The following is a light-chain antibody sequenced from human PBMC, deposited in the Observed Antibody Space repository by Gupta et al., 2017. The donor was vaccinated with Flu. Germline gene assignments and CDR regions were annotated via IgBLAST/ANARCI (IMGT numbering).Light chain of an antibody. CDR2: RNN. CDR1: SSNIGSNI. J-gene: IGLJ3*02. Sequence: QSVLTQPPSTSGAPGQRVTISCSGISSNIGSNIVNWYQQLPGTAPKLLIYRNNLRPSGVALRFSGSKSGTSASLTISGLQSDDEADYYCATWYDSRNDSWVFGGGTHLTVL. CDR3: ATWYDSRNDSWV. V-gene: IGLV1-44*01.